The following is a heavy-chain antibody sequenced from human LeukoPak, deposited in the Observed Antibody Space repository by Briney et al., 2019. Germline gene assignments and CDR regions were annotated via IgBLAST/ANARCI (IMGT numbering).Heavy chain of an antibody. Sequence: SETLSLTCAVSGGSISSSNWWSWVRQPPGKGLEWIGEIYHSGSTNYNPSLKSRVTISVDKSKNQFSLKLSSVTAADTAVYYCARDSTVAGLTEYFQHWGQGTLVTVSS. V-gene: IGHV4-4*02. J-gene: IGHJ1*01. CDR3: ARDSTVAGLTEYFQH. CDR2: IYHSGST. CDR1: GGSISSSNW. D-gene: IGHD6-19*01.